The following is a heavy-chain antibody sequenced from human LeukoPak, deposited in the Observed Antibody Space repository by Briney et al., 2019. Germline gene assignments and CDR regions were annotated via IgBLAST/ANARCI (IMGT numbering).Heavy chain of an antibody. Sequence: ASVKVSCKASGYTFTGYYMHWVRQAPGQGLEWMGWINPNSGGTNYAQKFQGWVTMTRDTSTSTVYMELSSLRSEDTAVYYCARVSYDSSGYYLYYFDYWGQGTLVTVSS. J-gene: IGHJ4*02. V-gene: IGHV1-2*04. CDR2: INPNSGGT. CDR3: ARVSYDSSGYYLYYFDY. D-gene: IGHD3-22*01. CDR1: GYTFTGYY.